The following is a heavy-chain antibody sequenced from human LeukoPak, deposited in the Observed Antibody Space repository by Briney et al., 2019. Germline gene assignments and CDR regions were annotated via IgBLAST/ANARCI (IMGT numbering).Heavy chain of an antibody. Sequence: SETLSLTCTVSGGSISSSSYYWGWVRQPPGKGLEWIGSIYYSGSTYYNSALNSRLTISVDTSKNQFSLNLASVTAADTAVYYCASHRHNGGHHFWGQGTLVTVSS. J-gene: IGHJ4*02. CDR3: ASHRHNGGHHF. V-gene: IGHV4-39*01. CDR2: IYYSGST. CDR1: GGSISSSSYY. D-gene: IGHD3-16*01.